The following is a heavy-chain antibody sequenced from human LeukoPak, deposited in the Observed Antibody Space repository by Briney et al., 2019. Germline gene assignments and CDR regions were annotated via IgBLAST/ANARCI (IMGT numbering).Heavy chain of an antibody. CDR3: ASDYGSGDNWFDP. V-gene: IGHV4-39*06. D-gene: IGHD3-10*01. CDR1: GCSVSSSSYY. J-gene: IGHJ5*02. CDR2: IYYSGST. Sequence: SETLSLTCTVSGCSVSSSSYYWGWIRQPPGKGLEWLGSIYYSGSTYYNPSLKSRVTISVDTSKNQFPLKLSPVTAADTAVYYCASDYGSGDNWFDPWGQGTLVTVSS.